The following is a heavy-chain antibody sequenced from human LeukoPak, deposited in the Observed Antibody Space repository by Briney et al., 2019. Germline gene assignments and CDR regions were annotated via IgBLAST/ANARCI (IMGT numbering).Heavy chain of an antibody. CDR1: GFIFSTYG. CDR2: ISDSGGST. CDR3: AKVKFDWNPFDY. J-gene: IGHJ4*02. D-gene: IGHD1-1*01. V-gene: IGHV3-23*01. Sequence: PGGSLRLSCAATGFIFSTYGMSWVRQAPGKGLEWVSVISDSGGSTYYADSVKGRFIISRDNSKNTLYLQMNSLRAEDTAVYYCAKVKFDWNPFDYWGQGTLVTVSS.